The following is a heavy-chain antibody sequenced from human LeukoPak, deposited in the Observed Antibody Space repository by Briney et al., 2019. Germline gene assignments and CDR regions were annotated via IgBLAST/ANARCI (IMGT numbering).Heavy chain of an antibody. D-gene: IGHD1-26*01. Sequence: SEALSLTCTVSGGSITSASYYWGWVRQPPGKGLEWIVSIYYSGNSYNNPSLKGRVTISIDTSTSQFSLELRSVTAADTAVYFCARGPLYTESFARTWFDAWGRGTVVTVSS. J-gene: IGHJ5*02. CDR1: GGSITSASYY. CDR2: IYYSGNS. CDR3: ARGPLYTESFARTWFDA. V-gene: IGHV4-39*01.